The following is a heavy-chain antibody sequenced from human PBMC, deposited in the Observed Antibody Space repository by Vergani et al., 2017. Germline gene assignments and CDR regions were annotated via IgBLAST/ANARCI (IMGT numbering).Heavy chain of an antibody. Sequence: QVQLQESGPGLVKPSQTLSLTCTVSGCSISSGDYYWSWIRQPPGKGLEWIGYIYYSGSTYYNPSLKSRVTISVDTSKNQFSLKLSSVTDADTAVYYCARDPRDGYNYKGLGFDYWGQGTLVTVSS. CDR2: IYYSGST. D-gene: IGHD5-24*01. V-gene: IGHV4-30-4*08. J-gene: IGHJ4*02. CDR3: ARDPRDGYNYKGLGFDY. CDR1: GCSISSGDYY.